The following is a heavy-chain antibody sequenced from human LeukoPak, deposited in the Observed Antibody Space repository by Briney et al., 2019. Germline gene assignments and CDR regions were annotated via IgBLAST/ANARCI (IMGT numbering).Heavy chain of an antibody. Sequence: SETLSLTCAVYGGSFSGYYWSWIRQPPGKGLEWIGEINHSGSTNYNPSLKSRVTISVNTSKNQFSLKLSSVTAADTAVYYCARDDDAQGDWGQGTLVTVSS. CDR3: ARDDDAQGD. CDR1: GGSFSGYY. J-gene: IGHJ4*02. V-gene: IGHV4-34*01. CDR2: INHSGST. D-gene: IGHD1-1*01.